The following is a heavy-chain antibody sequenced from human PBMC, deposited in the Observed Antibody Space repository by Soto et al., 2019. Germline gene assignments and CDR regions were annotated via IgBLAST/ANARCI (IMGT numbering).Heavy chain of an antibody. J-gene: IGHJ4*02. D-gene: IGHD6-13*01. V-gene: IGHV4-59*08. CDR1: GGSISSYY. CDR2: IYYSGST. CDR3: ASSAPQLYSSSWYPLAY. Sequence: SETLSLTCTVSGGSISSYYWSWIRQPPGKGLEWIGYIYYSGSTNYNPSLKSRVTISVDTSKNQFSLKLSSVTAADTAVYYCASSAPQLYSSSWYPLAYWGQGTLVTVSS.